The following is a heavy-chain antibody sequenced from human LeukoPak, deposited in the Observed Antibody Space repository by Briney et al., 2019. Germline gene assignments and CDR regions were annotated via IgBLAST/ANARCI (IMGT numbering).Heavy chain of an antibody. CDR3: ARDPHGYGDYYFDY. Sequence: SETLSLTCTVSGGSISSYYWSWIRQPAGKGLEWIGRIYTSGSTNYNPSLKSRVTMSVDTSKNQFSLKLSSVTAADTAVYYCARDPHGYGDYYFDYWGQGTLVTVSS. CDR1: GGSISSYY. CDR2: IYTSGST. J-gene: IGHJ4*02. V-gene: IGHV4-4*07. D-gene: IGHD4-17*01.